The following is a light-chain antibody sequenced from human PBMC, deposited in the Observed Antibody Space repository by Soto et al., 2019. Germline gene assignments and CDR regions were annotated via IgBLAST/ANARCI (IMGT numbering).Light chain of an antibody. V-gene: IGKV3-20*01. CDR2: GAS. Sequence: EFLLTQSPGTLSLSPGEGATLSCRASQSVTSGYLAWYQQKPGQAPRLLIYGASSRATGIPDRFSGSGSGTDFILTINRLEPEEFAAYYCQQYGSSPLTFGGGTKVEIE. CDR3: QQYGSSPLT. CDR1: QSVTSGY. J-gene: IGKJ4*01.